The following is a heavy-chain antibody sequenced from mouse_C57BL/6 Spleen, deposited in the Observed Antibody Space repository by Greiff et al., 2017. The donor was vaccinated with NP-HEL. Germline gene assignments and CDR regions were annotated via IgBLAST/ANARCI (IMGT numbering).Heavy chain of an antibody. J-gene: IGHJ4*01. Sequence: VQLQQPGAELVKPGASVKLSCKASGYTFTSYWMHWVKQRPGRGLGWIGRIDPNSGGTKYNEQFKSKATLTVDKPSSTAYMQLSSLTSEDSAVYYCARRDSSGYVGAMDYWGQGTSVTVSS. D-gene: IGHD3-2*02. CDR1: GYTFTSYW. CDR3: ARRDSSGYVGAMDY. V-gene: IGHV1-72*01. CDR2: IDPNSGGT.